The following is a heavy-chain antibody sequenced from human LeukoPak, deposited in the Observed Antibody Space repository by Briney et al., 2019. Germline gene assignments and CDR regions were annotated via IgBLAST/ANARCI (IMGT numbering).Heavy chain of an antibody. Sequence: GRSLRLSCAASGFTFSSYGMHWVRQAPGKGLEWVAVISYDGSNKYYADSVKGRFTISRDNSKNTLYLQMNSLGAEDTAVYYCAKIPPDWGQGALVTVSS. CDR3: AKIPPD. CDR1: GFTFSSYG. V-gene: IGHV3-30*18. J-gene: IGHJ4*02. CDR2: ISYDGSNK.